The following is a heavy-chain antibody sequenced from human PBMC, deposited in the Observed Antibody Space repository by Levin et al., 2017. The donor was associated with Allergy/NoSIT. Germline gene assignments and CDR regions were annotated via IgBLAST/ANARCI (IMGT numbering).Heavy chain of an antibody. CDR1: GFTFSSSG. V-gene: IGHV3-30*18. CDR2: ISSDGRKK. D-gene: IGHD6-19*01. J-gene: IGHJ3*02. Sequence: PSQTLSLTCAASGFTFSSSGMHWVRQAPGKGLEWVAVISSDGRKKFYADSVKGRFTISRDNSKNTLDLQMNSLRAEDTAVYYCAKDVYGSGWYPLGNDAFEMWGQGTKVSVSS. CDR3: AKDVYGSGWYPLGNDAFEM.